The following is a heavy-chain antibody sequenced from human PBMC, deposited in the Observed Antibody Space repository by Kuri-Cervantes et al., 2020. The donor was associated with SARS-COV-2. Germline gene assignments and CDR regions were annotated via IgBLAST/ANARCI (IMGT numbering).Heavy chain of an antibody. J-gene: IGHJ6*03. V-gene: IGHV5-51*01. CDR3: ARGTGDDYYYYYYMDV. CDR1: GYSFTNYW. D-gene: IGHD1-1*01. Sequence: GESLKISCKGSGYSFTNYWIGWVRQMPGKGLEWMGIIYPGDSDTRYSPSFQGQVTISADKSISTAYLQWSSLKASDTAMYYCARGTGDDYYYYYYMDVWGKGTTVTVSS. CDR2: IYPGDSDT.